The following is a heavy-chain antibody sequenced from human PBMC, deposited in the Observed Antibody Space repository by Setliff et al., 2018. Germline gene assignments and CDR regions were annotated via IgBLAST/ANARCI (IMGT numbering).Heavy chain of an antibody. D-gene: IGHD3-3*02. J-gene: IGHJ6*04. CDR1: GGSISSYY. Sequence: PSETLSLTCTVSGGSISSYYWSWIRQPPGKGLERIGYIDYSGSTNYNPSLKSRVTISLDTSKNQFSLQLSSVTAADTAVYYCARDGLGAFSLRSMDVWGKGTTVTVSS. CDR2: IDYSGST. V-gene: IGHV4-59*01. CDR3: ARDGLGAFSLRSMDV.